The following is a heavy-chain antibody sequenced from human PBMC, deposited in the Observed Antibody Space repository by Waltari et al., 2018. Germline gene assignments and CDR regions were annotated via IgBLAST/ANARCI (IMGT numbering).Heavy chain of an antibody. V-gene: IGHV3-23*01. CDR2: ISGSGGST. CDR3: AKPPSSSWWGDY. CDR1: GFTFSSYA. J-gene: IGHJ4*02. Sequence: EVQLLESGGGLVQPGGSLRLSCAASGFTFSSYAMSWVRQAPGKGLEWVSAISGSGGSTYYADSVKGRFTISRHNSKNTLYLQMNSLRAEDTAVYYCAKPPSSSWWGDYWGQGTLVTVSS. D-gene: IGHD6-13*01.